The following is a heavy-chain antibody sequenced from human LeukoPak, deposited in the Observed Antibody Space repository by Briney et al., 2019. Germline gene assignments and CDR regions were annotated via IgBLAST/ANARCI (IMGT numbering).Heavy chain of an antibody. CDR2: IYYSGST. CDR3: ARHLSGGSCHSVY. V-gene: IGHV4-39*01. D-gene: IGHD2-15*01. Sequence: KPSETLSLTCTVSGGSPSSSSYYGGWIRPPPGKGLEWIGCIYYSGSTTYNPSLKSRVTISAHTSKNQLSLKLSSLTPADTAVHVCARHLSGGSCHSVYWGRGTILTVSS. J-gene: IGHJ4*02. CDR1: GGSPSSSSYY.